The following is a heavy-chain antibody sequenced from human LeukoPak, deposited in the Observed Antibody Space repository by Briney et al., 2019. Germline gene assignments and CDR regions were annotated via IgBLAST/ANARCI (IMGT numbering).Heavy chain of an antibody. CDR1: GYTFTSYG. D-gene: IGHD6-19*01. CDR3: ARGPYSSGWYAGPYYYYGMDV. CDR2: ISAYNGNT. J-gene: IGHJ6*02. Sequence: ASVKVSCKASGYTFTSYGISWVRQAPGQGLEWMGWISAYNGNTNYAQKLQGRVTMTTDTSTSTAYMELRSLRSDDTAVYYCARGPYSSGWYAGPYYYYGMDVWGQGTTVTVSS. V-gene: IGHV1-18*01.